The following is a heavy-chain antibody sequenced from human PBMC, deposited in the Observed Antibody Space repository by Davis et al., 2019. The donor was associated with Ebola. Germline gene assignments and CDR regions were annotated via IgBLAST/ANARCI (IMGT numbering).Heavy chain of an antibody. CDR1: GDSVSSSGAA. V-gene: IGHV6-1*01. CDR3: ARVNWGAGKAFDI. CDR2: TYYNSKWYK. D-gene: IGHD7-27*01. J-gene: IGHJ3*02. Sequence: HSQTLSLTCAISGDSVSSSGAAWIWIRQSPSRGLEWLGRTYYNSKWYKDYAVSFKSRITFNPDTSKNQFSLQLDSVTPEDTAIYYCARVNWGAGKAFDIWGQGSMVTVSS.